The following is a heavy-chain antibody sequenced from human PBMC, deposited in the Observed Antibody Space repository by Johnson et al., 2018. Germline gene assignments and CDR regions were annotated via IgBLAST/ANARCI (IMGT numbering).Heavy chain of an antibody. V-gene: IGHV4-39*02. Sequence: QVQLQESGPGLVKPSETLSLTCTVSGVSISSTTYYLGWIRQPPGKGLEWVGSIFYSGSTYYHPSLKSRVTISLDTAKNHFSLRLSSVTAADTAGYYRVRGSNTRGYSPSWFDPWGQGALVTVSS. D-gene: IGHD5-12*01. CDR3: VRGSNTRGYSPSWFDP. CDR1: GVSISSTTYY. J-gene: IGHJ5*02. CDR2: IFYSGST.